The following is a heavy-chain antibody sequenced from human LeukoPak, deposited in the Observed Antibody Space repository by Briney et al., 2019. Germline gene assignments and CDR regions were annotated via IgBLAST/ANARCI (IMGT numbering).Heavy chain of an antibody. CDR2: IYYSGST. D-gene: IGHD2-2*01. CDR1: GGSISRGGYY. Sequence: SQTLSLTCTVSGGSISRGGYYWSWIRQHPGKGLEWIGYIYYSGSTYYNPSLKSRVTISVDTSKNQFSLKLSSVTAADTAVYYCARGPIVPAAPEIWGQGTLVTVSS. V-gene: IGHV4-31*03. J-gene: IGHJ4*02. CDR3: ARGPIVPAAPEI.